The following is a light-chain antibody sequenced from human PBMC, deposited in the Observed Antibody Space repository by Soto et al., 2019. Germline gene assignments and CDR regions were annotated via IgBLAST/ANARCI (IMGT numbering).Light chain of an antibody. V-gene: IGKV3-15*01. J-gene: IGKJ4*01. Sequence: MTQSPSSLSASVGERFTFSCRASQGVSRKLAWYQHKPGQAPRXXISGASTGATGIPARFSGSGSGTEGTLTISSLQYEDGSMYYCQQYHTWTITFCGGTKVDI. CDR1: QGVSRK. CDR2: GAS. CDR3: QQYHTWTIT.